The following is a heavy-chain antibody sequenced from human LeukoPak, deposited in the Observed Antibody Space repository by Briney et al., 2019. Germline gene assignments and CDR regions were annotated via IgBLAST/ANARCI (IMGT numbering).Heavy chain of an antibody. CDR1: GYTFNNYN. D-gene: IGHD2-15*01. CDR3: ARWVAGKFDY. V-gene: IGHV1-46*02. Sequence: ASVKVSCKASGYTFNNYNIHWVRQAPGQGLEWMGIVNPSGDSTNYAQNFQGRVTITRDTSASTAYMELSSLRSEDMAVYYCARWVAGKFDYWGQGTLVTVSS. J-gene: IGHJ4*02. CDR2: VNPSGDST.